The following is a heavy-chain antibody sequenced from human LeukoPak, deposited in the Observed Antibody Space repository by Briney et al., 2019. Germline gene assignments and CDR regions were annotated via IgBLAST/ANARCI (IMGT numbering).Heavy chain of an antibody. CDR1: GFTFSSYG. V-gene: IGHV3-48*04. Sequence: GGSLRLSCAVSGFTFSSYGMSWVRQAPGKGLEWVSAISGSGGTIYYADSVKGRFTISRDNAKNSLYLQMNSLRAEDTAVYYCARAELRKSDAFDIWGQGTVVTVSS. CDR3: ARAELRKSDAFDI. CDR2: ISGSGGTI. D-gene: IGHD1-14*01. J-gene: IGHJ3*02.